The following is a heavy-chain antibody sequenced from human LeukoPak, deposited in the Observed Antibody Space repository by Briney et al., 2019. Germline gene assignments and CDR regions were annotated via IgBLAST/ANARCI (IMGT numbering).Heavy chain of an antibody. CDR1: GFIFSNAW. CDR3: ATGPGYSGSGQ. J-gene: IGHJ4*02. V-gene: IGHV3-15*01. CDR2: IKSKTDAGTT. D-gene: IGHD3-10*01. Sequence: GGSLRLSCAASGFIFSNAWMTWVRQAPGKGLEWVFRIKSKTDAGTTDYPARVKGRYANTSDDTTYTLQLQMSSLKTEDTAVYYCATGPGYSGSGQWGQGALVTVSS.